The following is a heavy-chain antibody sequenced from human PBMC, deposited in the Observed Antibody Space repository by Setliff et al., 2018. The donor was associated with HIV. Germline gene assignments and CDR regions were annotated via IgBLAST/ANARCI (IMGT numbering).Heavy chain of an antibody. CDR2: ITPISGTA. CDR1: GGTFSSYG. Sequence: ASLKVSCKASGGTFSSYGISWVRQAPGQGLEWMGGITPISGTANYAQKFQGRVTIAADEFTSTAYMELSSLRSEDTAVYYCVRGGQYYRSTYYYYYMDVWGKGTTVTVSS. J-gene: IGHJ6*03. D-gene: IGHD3-16*02. V-gene: IGHV1-69*13. CDR3: VRGGQYYRSTYYYYYMDV.